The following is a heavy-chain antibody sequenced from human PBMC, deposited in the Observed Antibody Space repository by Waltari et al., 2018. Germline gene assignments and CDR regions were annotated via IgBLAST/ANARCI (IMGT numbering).Heavy chain of an antibody. CDR1: GFTFSSYN. D-gene: IGHD7-27*01. CDR3: ARGGWGFYLDL. CDR2: SSTTGGYI. Sequence: DVQLMESGGGLVKPGGSLRLSCAASGFTFSSYNMNWVRQAPGKGREWVSSSSTTGGYIHYADSVKGRFTISRDNAKSSLYLQMNSLRDEDTAVYYCARGGWGFYLDLWGQGALVTVSS. J-gene: IGHJ5*02. V-gene: IGHV3-21*01.